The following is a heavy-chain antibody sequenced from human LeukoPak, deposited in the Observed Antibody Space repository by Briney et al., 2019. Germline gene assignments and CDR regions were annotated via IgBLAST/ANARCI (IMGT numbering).Heavy chain of an antibody. CDR2: IWYDGSNK. V-gene: IGHV3-33*01. J-gene: IGHJ4*02. D-gene: IGHD3-9*01. CDR1: GFTFSSYG. CDR3: ARDAGRYFDWLGY. Sequence: GRSLRLSCAASGFTFSSYGMHWVRQAPGKGLEWVAVIWYDGSNKYYADSVKGRFTISGDNSKNTLYLQMNSLRAEDTAVYYCARDAGRYFDWLGYWGQGTLVTVSS.